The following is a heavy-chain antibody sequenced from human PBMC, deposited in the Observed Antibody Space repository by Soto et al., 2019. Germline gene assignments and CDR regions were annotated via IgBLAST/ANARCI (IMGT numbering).Heavy chain of an antibody. D-gene: IGHD1-1*01. Sequence: QVHLVQSGAEVKKPGASVKVSCKASGYTFTSYGITWVRQAPGQGLEWMGWISAHNGNTDYAQKLQGRVIVTRDTSPSTAYMELTTLRSDATAVYYCARGRYGHYWGQGALVTLSS. J-gene: IGHJ4*02. CDR1: GYTFTSYG. CDR3: ARGRYGHY. CDR2: ISAHNGNT. V-gene: IGHV1-18*01.